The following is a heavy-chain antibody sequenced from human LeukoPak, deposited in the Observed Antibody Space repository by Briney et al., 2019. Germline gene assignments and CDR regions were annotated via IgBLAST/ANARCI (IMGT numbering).Heavy chain of an antibody. D-gene: IGHD5-18*01. CDR3: ARVGIQLCVDY. Sequence: GRSLRLSCAASGFTFSSYGMHWVRQAPGKGLEWVSYISSSSNTIYYADSVKGRFTISRDNAKNSLYLQMNSLRAEDTAVYYCARVGIQLCVDYWGQGTLVTVSS. V-gene: IGHV3-48*01. CDR2: ISSSSNTI. CDR1: GFTFSSYG. J-gene: IGHJ4*02.